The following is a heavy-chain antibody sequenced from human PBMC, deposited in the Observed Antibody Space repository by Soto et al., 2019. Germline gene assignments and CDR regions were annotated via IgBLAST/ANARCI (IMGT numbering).Heavy chain of an antibody. V-gene: IGHV1-3*01. CDR3: AILGTYYFDNSDNYFDF. CDR1: GGTFSSYA. Sequence: ALVKVSCKASGGTFSSYAISWVRQAPGQRLEWMGWINAGNGNTKFSQKFQGRVTITRDTSASTAYMELRGLRSEDTAVYYCAILGTYYFDNSDNYFDFWGQGTLVTVSS. D-gene: IGHD3-22*01. J-gene: IGHJ4*02. CDR2: INAGNGNT.